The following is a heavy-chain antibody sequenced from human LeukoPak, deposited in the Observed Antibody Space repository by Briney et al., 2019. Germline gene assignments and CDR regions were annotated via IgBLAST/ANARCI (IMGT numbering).Heavy chain of an antibody. CDR2: ISPNSVEK. D-gene: IGHD3-3*02. J-gene: IGHJ4*02. CDR3: ARISRGFDY. CDR1: GYTFSDYY. Sequence: ASVKVSCKASGYTFSDYYMHWVRQAPAQGLEWMGWISPNSVEKVYAQKFQGRVTMTRDMSTSTVYMELSSLRSEDTAVYYCARISRGFDYWGQGTLVTVSS. V-gene: IGHV1-2*02.